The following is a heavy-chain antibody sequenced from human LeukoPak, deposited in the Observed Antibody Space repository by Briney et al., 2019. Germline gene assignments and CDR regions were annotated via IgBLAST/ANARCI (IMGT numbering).Heavy chain of an antibody. CDR1: GFTFSSYA. J-gene: IGHJ4*02. D-gene: IGHD6-13*01. CDR2: ISYDGSNK. Sequence: PGGSLRLSCAASGFTFSSYAMHWVRQAPGKGLEWVAVISYDGSNKYYADSVKGRFTISRDNSKNTLYLQMNSLRAEDTAVYYCAKDSGIAAAGIHTRWGQGTLVTVSS. CDR3: AKDSGIAAAGIHTR. V-gene: IGHV3-30*04.